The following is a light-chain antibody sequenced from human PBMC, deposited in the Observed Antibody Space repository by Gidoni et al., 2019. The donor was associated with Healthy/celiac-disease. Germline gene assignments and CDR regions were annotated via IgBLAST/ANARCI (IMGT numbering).Light chain of an antibody. Sequence: EIVLTHSPATLSLSPGERATLSCSASQSVSSYLAWYQQKPGQAPRLLIYDASNRATGIPARFSGSGSGTDFTLTISSLEPEDFAVYYCQQRSNWPLTFGGXTKVEIK. CDR3: QQRSNWPLT. V-gene: IGKV3-11*01. J-gene: IGKJ4*01. CDR2: DAS. CDR1: QSVSSY.